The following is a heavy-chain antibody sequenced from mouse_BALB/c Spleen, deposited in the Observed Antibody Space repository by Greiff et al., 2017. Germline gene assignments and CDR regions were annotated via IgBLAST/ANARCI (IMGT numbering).Heavy chain of an antibody. V-gene: IGHV1-4*02. Sequence: QVQLQQSAAELARPGASVKMSCKASGYTFTSYTMHWVKQRPGQGLEWIGYINPSSGYTEYNQKFKDKTTLTADKSSSTAYMQLSSLTSEDSADYYSARWEDGAMDYWGQGTTLTVSS. D-gene: IGHD2-3*01. J-gene: IGHJ4*01. CDR2: INPSSGYT. CDR1: GYTFTSYT. CDR3: ARWEDGAMDY.